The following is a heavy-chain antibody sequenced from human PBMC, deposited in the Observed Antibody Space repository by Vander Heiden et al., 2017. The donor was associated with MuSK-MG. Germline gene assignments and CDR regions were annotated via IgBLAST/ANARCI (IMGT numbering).Heavy chain of an antibody. CDR1: AFTFSSYA. V-gene: IGHV3-23*01. Sequence: EVQLLDHGGCLVQPGGSPRLSCAVSAFTFSSYAMSWVRQAPGKGLEWVAAISGSGGSTYYADSVKGRFTISRDNTKNTLYMQMNSLRAEETAVYYGAKLVQYGAGSDPVGIFDYWGQGTLVTVSS. CDR2: ISGSGGST. D-gene: IGHD3-10*01. CDR3: AKLVQYGAGSDPVGIFDY. J-gene: IGHJ4*02.